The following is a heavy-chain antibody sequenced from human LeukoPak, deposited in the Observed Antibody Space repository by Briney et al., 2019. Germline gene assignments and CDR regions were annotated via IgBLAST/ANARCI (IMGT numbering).Heavy chain of an antibody. CDR1: GFTFSSYS. D-gene: IGHD3-22*01. Sequence: PGGSLRLSCAASGFTFSSYSMNWVRQAPGKGLEWVSSISSSSSYIYYADSVKGRFTISRDNAKNSLYLQMNSLRAEDTAVYYCARDVRGITMIVKYWGQGTLVTVSS. CDR2: ISSSSSYI. CDR3: ARDVRGITMIVKY. V-gene: IGHV3-21*01. J-gene: IGHJ4*02.